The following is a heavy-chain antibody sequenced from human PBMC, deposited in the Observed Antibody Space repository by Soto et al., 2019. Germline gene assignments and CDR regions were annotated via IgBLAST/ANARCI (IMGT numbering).Heavy chain of an antibody. V-gene: IGHV1-18*01. Sequence: QVQLVQSGAEVKKPGASVKVSCKASGYTFTNFGISWVRQAPGQGLEWMGWISAYNGNTNYAQNFQGRVTMTTDTPASTADGGRRGVGSGDPAVYYCARGGPPIDYGGKEPLVTVPP. D-gene: IGHD3-16*01. CDR1: GYTFTNFG. J-gene: IGHJ4*02. CDR3: ARGGPPIDY. CDR2: ISAYNGNT.